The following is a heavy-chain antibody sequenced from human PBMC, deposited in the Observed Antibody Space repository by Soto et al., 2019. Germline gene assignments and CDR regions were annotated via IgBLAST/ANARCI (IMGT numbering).Heavy chain of an antibody. J-gene: IGHJ4*02. Sequence: QMQLQESGPGLVKPSQTLSLTCSVSGGSIRSGGHYWSWIRQLPGQGLEWLGYIYYSGRTYYSPSLQSRLTMSVDTSENQFSLRLTSVTAADTAVYYCVVGLEDVVAGRLDSWGQGILVTVSS. CDR3: VVGLEDVVAGRLDS. CDR1: GGSIRSGGHY. V-gene: IGHV4-31*03. D-gene: IGHD2-15*01. CDR2: IYYSGRT.